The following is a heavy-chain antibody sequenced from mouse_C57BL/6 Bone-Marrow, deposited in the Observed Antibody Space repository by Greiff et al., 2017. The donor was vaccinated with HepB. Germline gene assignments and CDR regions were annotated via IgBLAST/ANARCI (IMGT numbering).Heavy chain of an antibody. J-gene: IGHJ2*01. CDR3: AREGVLLRPDYLDY. Sequence: QVQLQQPGAELVKPGASVKLSCKASGYTFTSYWMHWVKQRPGQGLEWIGMIHPNSGSTNYNEKFKSKATLTVDKSSSTAYMQLSSLTSEDSAVYYCAREGVLLRPDYLDYWGQGTTLTVSS. D-gene: IGHD1-2*01. CDR2: IHPNSGST. CDR1: GYTFTSYW. V-gene: IGHV1-64*01.